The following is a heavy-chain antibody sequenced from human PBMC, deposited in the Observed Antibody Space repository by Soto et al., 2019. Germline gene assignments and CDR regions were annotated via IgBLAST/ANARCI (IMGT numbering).Heavy chain of an antibody. Sequence: GESLKISCNGSGYSFTIYWIGWVRQMPGKGLEWMGIIYPGDSDTRYSPSFQGQVTISADKSISTAYLQWSSLKASDTAMYYCARSAARWPNYFDYWGQGTLVTVSS. CDR1: GYSFTIYW. V-gene: IGHV5-51*01. CDR3: ARSAARWPNYFDY. CDR2: IYPGDSDT. J-gene: IGHJ4*02. D-gene: IGHD6-6*01.